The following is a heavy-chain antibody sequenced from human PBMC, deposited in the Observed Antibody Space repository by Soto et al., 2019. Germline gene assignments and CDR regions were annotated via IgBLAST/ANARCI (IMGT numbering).Heavy chain of an antibody. J-gene: IGHJ4*02. V-gene: IGHV3-53*01. Sequence: GGSLRLSCAASGFTVSSNYMRWVRQAPGKGLEWVSFVYTSGTTNYADSVTGRFTISRDDSKNTLYLQMNSLRAEATAVYYCARDIGYTRGQGTLVTVSS. CDR3: ARDIGYT. CDR2: VYTSGTT. D-gene: IGHD6-13*01. CDR1: GFTVSSNY.